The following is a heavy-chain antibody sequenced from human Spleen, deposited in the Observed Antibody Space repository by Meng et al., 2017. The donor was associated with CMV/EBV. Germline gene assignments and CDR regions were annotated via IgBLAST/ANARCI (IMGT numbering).Heavy chain of an antibody. CDR2: IYTSGST. CDR1: GGSFSGYY. CDR3: ARGGSSSAVDY. V-gene: IGHV4-59*10. D-gene: IGHD6-6*01. Sequence: QVQLQQWGAGLLKPSETLSLTCAVYGGSFSGYYWSWIRQPAGKGLEWIGRIYTSGSTNYNPSLKSRVTMSVDTSKNQFSLKLSSVTAADTAVYYCARGGSSSAVDYWGQGTLVTVSS. J-gene: IGHJ4*02.